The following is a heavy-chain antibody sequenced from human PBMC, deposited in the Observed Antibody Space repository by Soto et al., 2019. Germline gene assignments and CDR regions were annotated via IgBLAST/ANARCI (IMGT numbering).Heavy chain of an antibody. CDR1: GDSVSRIDYY. D-gene: IGHD3-22*01. V-gene: IGHV4-31*03. J-gene: IGHJ3*02. CDR2: IYFRGDT. Sequence: SETLSLTCSVSGDSVSRIDYYWTWIRQHPEKGLEWIGNIYFRGDTYYSPSLESRLTISVDTSKNQFSLKLTSVTAADTAVYYCAREGGSYDSGGYLIRGAFDIWGQGTMVTVSS. CDR3: AREGGSYDSGGYLIRGAFDI.